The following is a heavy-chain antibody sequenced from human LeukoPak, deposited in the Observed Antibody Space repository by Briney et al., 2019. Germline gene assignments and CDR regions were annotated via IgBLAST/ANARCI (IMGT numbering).Heavy chain of an antibody. CDR2: ISYDGSNK. J-gene: IGHJ6*02. D-gene: IGHD1-26*01. CDR3: AKDLGGSQSLYYYYYYGMDV. CDR1: GFTFSSYA. V-gene: IGHV3-30*04. Sequence: GGSLRLSCAASGFTFSSYAMHWVHQAPGKGLEWVAVISYDGSNKYYADSVKGRFTISRDNSKNTLYLQMNSLRAEDTAVYYCAKDLGGSQSLYYYYYYGMDVWGQGTTVTVSS.